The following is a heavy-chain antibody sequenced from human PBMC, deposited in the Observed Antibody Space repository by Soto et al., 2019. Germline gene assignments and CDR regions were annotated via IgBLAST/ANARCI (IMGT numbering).Heavy chain of an antibody. CDR3: VRSHIVPRLFMYPYDN. CDR1: GASISSSSFY. J-gene: IGHJ4*02. CDR2: IYYDGNT. Sequence: ASETLSLTCSVSGASISSSSFYWGWIRQPPGKGLESIANIYYDGNTYYNPSLKSRVTISVDTSKNQFSLKLSSVTAADTAVYYRVRSHIVPRLFMYPYDNWGQGTLVTVS. V-gene: IGHV4-39*01. D-gene: IGHD6-6*01.